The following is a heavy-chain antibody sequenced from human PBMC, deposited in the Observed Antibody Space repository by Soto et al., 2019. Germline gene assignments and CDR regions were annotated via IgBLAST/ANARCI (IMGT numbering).Heavy chain of an antibody. J-gene: IGHJ4*02. D-gene: IGHD6-13*01. CDR1: GYTFTSYY. CDR2: INPSGGST. V-gene: IGHV1-46*01. Sequence: ASVKVSCKASGYTFTSYYMHWVRQAPGQGPEWMGIINPSGGSTSYAQKFQGRVTMTRDTSTSTVYMELSSLRSEDTAVYYCARPGEQQLVYDYWGQGTLVTVSS. CDR3: ARPGEQQLVYDY.